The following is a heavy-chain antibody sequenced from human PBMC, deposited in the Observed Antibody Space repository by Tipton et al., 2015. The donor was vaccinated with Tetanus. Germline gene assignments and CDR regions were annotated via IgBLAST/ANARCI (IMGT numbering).Heavy chain of an antibody. J-gene: IGHJ4*02. CDR3: AKHGDRDTIGHHFDY. V-gene: IGHV4-30-4*01. CDR2: ISYSGRT. Sequence: LRLSCTVSGGSISSGDYYWSWIRQPPGKGLEWIGYISYSGRTHYNPSLKSRISISRDTSKNQFSLKLSSVTAADTALYYCAKHGDRDTIGHHFDYWTQGTLVTVSS. D-gene: IGHD4-17*01. CDR1: GGSISSGDYY.